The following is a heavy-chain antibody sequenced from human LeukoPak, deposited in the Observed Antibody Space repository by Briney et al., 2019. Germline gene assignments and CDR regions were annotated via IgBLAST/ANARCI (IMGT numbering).Heavy chain of an antibody. D-gene: IGHD2-2*01. CDR1: GGTFSSYA. J-gene: IGHJ4*02. CDR2: IIPIFGTA. CDR3: AKDRISCITTSCPQGLDS. V-gene: IGHV1-69*06. Sequence: SVKVSCKASGGTFSSYAISWVRQAPGQGLEWMGGIIPIFGTANYAQKFQGRVTITADKSTSTAYMELSSVRSEDTAVYYCAKDRISCITTSCPQGLDSWGQGTLVTVSS.